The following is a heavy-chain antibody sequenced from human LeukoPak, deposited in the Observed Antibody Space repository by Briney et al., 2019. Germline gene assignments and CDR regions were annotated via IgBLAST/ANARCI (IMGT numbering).Heavy chain of an antibody. CDR1: GFTFNTYA. D-gene: IGHD5-24*01. CDR3: AKDRIPDGRYSIDF. CDR2: IIGNGGDI. V-gene: IGHV3-23*01. Sequence: GGSLRRSCAASGFTFNTYAMNWVRQAPGKGLEWVSVIIGNGGDIHYAGSVRGRFTISRDNSKNTLYLQMNSLRVEDTAVYYCAKDRIPDGRYSIDFWGPGTLVTVSS. J-gene: IGHJ4*02.